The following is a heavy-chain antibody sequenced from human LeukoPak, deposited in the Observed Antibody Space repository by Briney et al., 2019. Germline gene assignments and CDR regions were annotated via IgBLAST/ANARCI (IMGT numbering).Heavy chain of an antibody. CDR2: FDPEDGET. D-gene: IGHD2-2*01. CDR1: GYTLTELS. CDR3: ATGFDQLPNPYYYGMDV. V-gene: IGHV1-24*01. J-gene: IGHJ6*02. Sequence: ASVKVSCKVSGYTLTELSMHWVRQAPGKGLEWMGGFDPEDGETIYAQKFQGRVTMTEDTSTDTAYMELSSLRSEDTAVYYCATGFDQLPNPYYYGMDVWGLGTTVTVSS.